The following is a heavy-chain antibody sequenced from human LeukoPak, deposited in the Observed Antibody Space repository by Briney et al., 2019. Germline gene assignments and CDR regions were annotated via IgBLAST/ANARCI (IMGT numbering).Heavy chain of an antibody. CDR3: ARGLWRGYSGYDSC. Sequence: GGSLRLSCAASGFTFSSYAMHWVRQAPGKGLEWVAVISYDGRNKYYADSVKGRFTISRDNSKNTLYLQMNSLRAEDTAVYYCARGLWRGYSGYDSCWGQGTLVTVSS. V-gene: IGHV3-30*04. CDR2: ISYDGRNK. D-gene: IGHD5-12*01. CDR1: GFTFSSYA. J-gene: IGHJ4*02.